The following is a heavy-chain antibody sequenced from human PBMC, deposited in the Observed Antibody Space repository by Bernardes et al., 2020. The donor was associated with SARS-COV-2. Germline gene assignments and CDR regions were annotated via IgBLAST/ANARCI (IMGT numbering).Heavy chain of an antibody. CDR3: ASRSGDWTHYYDYVWGSYRYRHYGMDV. CDR2: MNPNSGNT. V-gene: IGHV1-8*01. CDR1: GYTFTSYD. J-gene: IGHJ6*02. D-gene: IGHD3-16*02. Sequence: ASVKVSCKASGYTFTSYDINWVRQATGQGLEWMGWMNPNSGNTGYAQKFQGRVTMTRNTPISTAYMALSSLRSEDTAVYYCASRSGDWTHYYDYVWGSYRYRHYGMDVWGQGTTVTVSS.